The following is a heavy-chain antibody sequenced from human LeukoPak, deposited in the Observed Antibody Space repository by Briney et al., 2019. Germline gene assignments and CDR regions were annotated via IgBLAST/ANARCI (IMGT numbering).Heavy chain of an antibody. Sequence: PGRSLRLSCAASGFTLDDYAMHWVRQAPGKGLEWVSGISWNSGSIDYADSVKGRFTISRDNAKNSLYLQMNSLRVEDTALYYCGGPNPLLERPSAMDVWGQGTTVTVSS. CDR2: ISWNSGSI. CDR3: GGPNPLLERPSAMDV. D-gene: IGHD6-25*01. J-gene: IGHJ6*02. CDR1: GFTLDDYA. V-gene: IGHV3-9*01.